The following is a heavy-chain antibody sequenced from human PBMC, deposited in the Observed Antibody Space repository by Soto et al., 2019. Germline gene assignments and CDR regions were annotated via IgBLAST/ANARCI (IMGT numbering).Heavy chain of an antibody. CDR3: ARGACSGGSCYRFVGFDP. Sequence: QVQLVQSGAEVKKPGSSVKVSCKASGGTFSSYAISWVRQAPGQGLEWMGGIIPIFGTANYAQKFQGRVTITADESTSTAYMELSRLRSEDTAVYYCARGACSGGSCYRFVGFDPWGQGTLVTVSS. CDR2: IIPIFGTA. V-gene: IGHV1-69*01. J-gene: IGHJ5*02. CDR1: GGTFSSYA. D-gene: IGHD2-15*01.